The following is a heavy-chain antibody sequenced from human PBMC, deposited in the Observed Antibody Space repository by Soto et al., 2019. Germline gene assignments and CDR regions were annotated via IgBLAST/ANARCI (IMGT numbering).Heavy chain of an antibody. V-gene: IGHV4-39*01. CDR2: VHYSGNS. J-gene: IGHJ5*02. CDR3: ARSLSTTGIA. D-gene: IGHD1-1*01. CDR1: GGSVTNYY. Sequence: SETLSLTCSVPGGSVTNYYWAWIRQPPGKGLEWIGSVHYSGNSYYNPSLESRVIISVDTSNNQFFLEMTTMTAADTAMYYCARSLSTTGIALGQGTQVTVSS.